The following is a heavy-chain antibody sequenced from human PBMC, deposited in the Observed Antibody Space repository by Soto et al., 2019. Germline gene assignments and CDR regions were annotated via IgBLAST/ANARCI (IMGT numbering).Heavy chain of an antibody. V-gene: IGHV1-69*18. D-gene: IGHD3-10*01. CDR3: ARDGGFGELKY. J-gene: IGHJ4*02. Sequence: QVQLVQSGAELKKPGSSVKVSCKASGDTFSGYPINWVRQAPGGGLEWMGRIIPVFGTTNDAQRFEGRVTFTADESTNTAYMELRRLLSEDTAVYYCARDGGFGELKYWGPGTLVTVSS. CDR2: IIPVFGTT. CDR1: GDTFSGYP.